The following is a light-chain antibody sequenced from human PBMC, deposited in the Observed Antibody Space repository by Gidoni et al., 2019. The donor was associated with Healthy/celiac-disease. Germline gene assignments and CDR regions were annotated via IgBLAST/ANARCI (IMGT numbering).Light chain of an antibody. Sequence: DIQMTQSPSTLSASVGDRVTITCRASQSISSWLAWYQQKPGEAPKLLIYDASSLESGVPSRFSGSGSLTEFTLTISSLQPDDFATYYCQQYNSYSWTFGQXTKVEIK. CDR3: QQYNSYSWT. CDR2: DAS. CDR1: QSISSW. V-gene: IGKV1-5*01. J-gene: IGKJ1*01.